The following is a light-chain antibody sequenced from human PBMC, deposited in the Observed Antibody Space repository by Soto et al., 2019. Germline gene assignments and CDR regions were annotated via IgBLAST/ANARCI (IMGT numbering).Light chain of an antibody. Sequence: DIQMTQSPSSLSASVGDRVTITCQASQDISNYLNCYQQKPWKAPKLLIFDASNVETGVPSRFSGSGSGTNFTVTIRSLKDEDSTTDYCQQCVGLPLTFGGGTKIEI. CDR3: QQCVGLPLT. V-gene: IGKV1-33*01. CDR1: QDISNY. J-gene: IGKJ4*01. CDR2: DAS.